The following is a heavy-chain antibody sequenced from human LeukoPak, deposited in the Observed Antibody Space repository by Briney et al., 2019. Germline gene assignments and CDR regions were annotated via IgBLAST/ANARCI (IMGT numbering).Heavy chain of an antibody. J-gene: IGHJ4*02. Sequence: GGSLRLSCAASGFSFSVSGMNWVRQAPGKGLEWVSYISSSSSNINYADSVRGRFTISRDNSKNTLYLQMNSLRAEDTAVYYCAKDLGAVAGKVPPAYDYWGQGTLVTVSS. CDR2: ISSSSSNI. D-gene: IGHD6-19*01. CDR3: AKDLGAVAGKVPPAYDY. V-gene: IGHV3-21*04. CDR1: GFSFSVSG.